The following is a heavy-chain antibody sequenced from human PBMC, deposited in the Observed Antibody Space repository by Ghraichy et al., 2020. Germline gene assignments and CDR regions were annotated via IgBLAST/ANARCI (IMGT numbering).Heavy chain of an antibody. J-gene: IGHJ3*02. Sequence: GGSLRLSCAASGFTFSSYSMNWVRQAPGKGLEWVSSISSSSSYIYYADSVKGRFTISRDNAKNSLYLQMNSLRAEDTAVYYCASGFAYDLDGDAFDIWGQGTMVTVSS. CDR2: ISSSSSYI. D-gene: IGHD3/OR15-3a*01. CDR1: GFTFSSYS. V-gene: IGHV3-21*01. CDR3: ASGFAYDLDGDAFDI.